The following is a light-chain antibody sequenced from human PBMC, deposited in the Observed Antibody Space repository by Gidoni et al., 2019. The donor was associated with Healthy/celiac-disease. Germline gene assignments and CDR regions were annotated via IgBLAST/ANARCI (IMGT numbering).Light chain of an antibody. CDR3: QQSYSTHGT. Sequence: DIQMTQSPSSLSASVGDRVTITCRASQSISSYLNWYQQKPGKAPKLLIYAASSLKSGVPSRFSGSGSGTDFTLTISSLQPEDFANYYCQQSYSTHGTFGQGTKVEIK. CDR1: QSISSY. CDR2: AAS. J-gene: IGKJ1*01. V-gene: IGKV1-39*01.